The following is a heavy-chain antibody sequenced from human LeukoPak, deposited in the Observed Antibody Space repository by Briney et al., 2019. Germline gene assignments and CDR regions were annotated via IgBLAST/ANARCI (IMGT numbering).Heavy chain of an antibody. CDR3: ARSDWFDP. Sequence: PGGSLRLSCAASGFTFSSSWMNWVRQPPGKGLVWVSRINGGGTTTTYADSVKGRFTISRDNAKSTLYLQMNSLRDVDTAVYYCARSDWFDPWGQGTLVTVSS. V-gene: IGHV3-74*01. CDR1: GFTFSSSW. J-gene: IGHJ5*02. CDR2: INGGGTTT.